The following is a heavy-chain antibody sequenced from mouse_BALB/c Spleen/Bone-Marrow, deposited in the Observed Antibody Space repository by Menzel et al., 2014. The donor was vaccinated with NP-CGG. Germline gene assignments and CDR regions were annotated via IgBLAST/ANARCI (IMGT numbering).Heavy chain of an antibody. J-gene: IGHJ3*01. CDR2: ISSGGGST. V-gene: IGHV5-12-1*01. D-gene: IGHD1-1*01. CDR1: GFAFSSYD. Sequence: EVKVVESGGGLVKPGGSLKLSCAASGFAFSSYDMSWVRQTPEKRLEWVAYISSGGGSTYYSDTVKGRFTISRDNAKNTLYLQMSSLKSEDTAMYYCARQILRGFAYWGQGTXVTXSA. CDR3: ARQILRGFAY.